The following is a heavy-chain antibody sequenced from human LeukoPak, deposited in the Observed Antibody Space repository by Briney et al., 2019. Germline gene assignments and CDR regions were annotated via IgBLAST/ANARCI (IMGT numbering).Heavy chain of an antibody. CDR1: GFTFSSYS. CDR3: AREGVATNRRYYSCGMDG. J-gene: IGHJ6*02. D-gene: IGHD5-24*01. V-gene: IGHV3-21*04. Sequence: GGSLRLSCAASGFTFSSYSMNWVRQAPGKGLEWVSSISSSSSYIYYADSVKGRFTISRDNAKNSLYLQMNSLRAEDTAVYYCAREGVATNRRYYSCGMDGWGQGTTVSVSS. CDR2: ISSSSSYI.